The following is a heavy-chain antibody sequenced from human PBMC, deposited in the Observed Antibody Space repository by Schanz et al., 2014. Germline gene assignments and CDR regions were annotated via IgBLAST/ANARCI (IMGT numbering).Heavy chain of an antibody. J-gene: IGHJ4*02. D-gene: IGHD2-8*02. V-gene: IGHV1-18*01. CDR3: ATDGDTADAFDY. Sequence: QGQMVQSGAEVKKPGASAKASCKASGYTFTSYGITWVRQAPGQGLEWMGWVSAYNGHTTYAQKCQGRVAMTSDTSTSTAFIELSGVRTDDYAVYNDATDGDTADAFDYWGQGTLVTVSS. CDR2: VSAYNGHT. CDR1: GYTFTSYG.